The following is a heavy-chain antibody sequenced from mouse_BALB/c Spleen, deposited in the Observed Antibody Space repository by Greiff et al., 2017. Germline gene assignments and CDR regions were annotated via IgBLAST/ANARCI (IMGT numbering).Heavy chain of an antibody. CDR1: GFPFGSFG. CDR2: ISSGRSTI. CDR3: ARSMITTSAWFAY. D-gene: IGHD2-4*01. V-gene: IGHV5-17*02. Sequence: EVKLMESGGGLVQPGGSRKLSCAASGFPFGSFGMHWVRQAPEKGLEWVAYISSGRSTIYYADTVKGRFTISRDNPKNTLFLQMTSLRSEDTAMYYCARSMITTSAWFAYWGQGTLVTVSA. J-gene: IGHJ3*01.